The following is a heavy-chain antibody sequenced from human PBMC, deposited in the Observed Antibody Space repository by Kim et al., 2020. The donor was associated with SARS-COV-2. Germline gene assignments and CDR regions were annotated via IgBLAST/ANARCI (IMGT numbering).Heavy chain of an antibody. Sequence: GGSLRLSCAASGFTFSSYGMHWVRQAPGKGLEWVAVIWYDGSNKYYADSVKGRFTISRDNSKNTLYLQMNSLRAEDTAVYYCAATEVLRFPFSDYWGQGTLVTVSS. J-gene: IGHJ4*02. CDR1: GFTFSSYG. D-gene: IGHD3-10*01. V-gene: IGHV3-33*01. CDR2: IWYDGSNK. CDR3: AATEVLRFPFSDY.